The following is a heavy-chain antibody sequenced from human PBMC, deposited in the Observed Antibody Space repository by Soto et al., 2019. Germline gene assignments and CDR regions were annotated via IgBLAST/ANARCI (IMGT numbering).Heavy chain of an antibody. CDR3: ARALERLTGYMDV. V-gene: IGHV1-46*03. CDR2: INPSGGST. J-gene: IGHJ6*03. Sequence: VKVSCKASGYTFTSYYMHWLRQAPELGLEWMGIINPSGGSTSYAQKFQGRVTMTRDTSTSTVYMELSSLRSEDTAVYYCARALERLTGYMDVWGKGTTVTVSS. D-gene: IGHD1-1*01. CDR1: GYTFTSYY.